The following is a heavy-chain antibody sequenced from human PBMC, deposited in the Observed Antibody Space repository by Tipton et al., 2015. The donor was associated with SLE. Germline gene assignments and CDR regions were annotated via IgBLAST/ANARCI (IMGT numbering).Heavy chain of an antibody. D-gene: IGHD2-2*01. Sequence: TLSLTCTVSGGSISSYYWSWIRQPPGKGLEWIGYIYYSGSTNYNPSLKSRVTISVDTSKNQFSLKLSSVTAADTAVYYCARDGAAAPNWFDPWGQGTLVTVSS. J-gene: IGHJ5*02. V-gene: IGHV4-59*12. CDR1: GGSISSYY. CDR3: ARDGAAAPNWFDP. CDR2: IYYSGST.